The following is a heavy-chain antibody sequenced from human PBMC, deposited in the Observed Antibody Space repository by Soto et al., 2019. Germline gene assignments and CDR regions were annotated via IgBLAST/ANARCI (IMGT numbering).Heavy chain of an antibody. J-gene: IGHJ6*02. CDR1: GGSMGSYY. D-gene: IGHD3-9*01. Sequence: QVQLQESGPGLVKPSETLSLTCTVSGGSMGSYYWFWIRQPAGKGLEWIGRVSNNGNTNDNPSLKSRATLSIDTSKSQFSLKLRSVTAADTAVYYCARADYDILTGSYAIDVWGQGTTVTVS. CDR3: ARADYDILTGSYAIDV. CDR2: VSNNGNT. V-gene: IGHV4-4*07.